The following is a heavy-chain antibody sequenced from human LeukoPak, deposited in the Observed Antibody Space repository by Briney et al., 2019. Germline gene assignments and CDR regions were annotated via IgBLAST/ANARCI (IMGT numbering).Heavy chain of an antibody. V-gene: IGHV3-21*04. D-gene: IGHD2-15*01. Sequence: AGGSLRLSCAASGFTFSSYSMDWVRQAPGKGLEWVSSISSSSSYIYYADSVKGRFTISRDNSKNTLYLQMNSLRAEDTAVYYCAKGGPNCSGGSCYYYYYMDVWGKGTTVTVSS. CDR1: GFTFSSYS. CDR3: AKGGPNCSGGSCYYYYYMDV. CDR2: ISSSSSYI. J-gene: IGHJ6*03.